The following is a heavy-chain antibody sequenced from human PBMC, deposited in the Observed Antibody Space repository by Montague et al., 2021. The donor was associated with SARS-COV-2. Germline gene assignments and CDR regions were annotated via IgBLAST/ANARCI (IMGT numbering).Heavy chain of an antibody. J-gene: IGHJ5*02. CDR2: ISYSAST. D-gene: IGHD1-26*01. CDR3: ESQGSGSYYNWFDP. CDR1: GGSISSSSYY. Sequence: SETLSLTCTVYGGSISSSSYYWGWIRQPPGKGLEWIGSISYSASTYSNPSLKSRVTISVDTSKNYFSLKLSSVTAADTTVYYCESQGSGSYYNWFDPWGQGTLVTVSS. V-gene: IGHV4-39*02.